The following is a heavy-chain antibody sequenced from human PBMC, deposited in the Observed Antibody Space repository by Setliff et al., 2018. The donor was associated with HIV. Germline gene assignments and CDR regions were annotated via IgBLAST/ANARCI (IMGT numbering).Heavy chain of an antibody. CDR2: IFDSGNT. CDR3: ARHARGSHDSWFAQAYSFNY. V-gene: IGHV4-59*08. D-gene: IGHD3-10*01. Sequence: PSETLSLTCTVSGGSITSYYWNWIRQSPGKGLEWIGYIFDSGNTFYNPSLKSRISISVDTSKDYLSLKLTSVSAADTATYFCARHARGSHDSWFAQAYSFNYWGQGVLVTVSS. J-gene: IGHJ4*02. CDR1: GGSITSYY.